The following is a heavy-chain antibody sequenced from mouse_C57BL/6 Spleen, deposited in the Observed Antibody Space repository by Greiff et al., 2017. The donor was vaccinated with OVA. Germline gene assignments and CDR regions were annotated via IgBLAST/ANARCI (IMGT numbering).Heavy chain of an antibody. CDR2: IYWDDDK. D-gene: IGHD1-1*01. J-gene: IGHJ1*03. V-gene: IGHV8-12*01. CDR1: GFSLSTSGMG. Sequence: QVTLKESGPGILQSSQTLSLTCSFSGFSLSTSGMGVSWNRQPSGKGLEWLAHIYWDDDKRYNPSLKSRLTSSKDTSRNQVFLKITSVDTAVTATYYCARREDGSSYGYFDVWGTGTTVTVSS. CDR3: ARREDGSSYGYFDV.